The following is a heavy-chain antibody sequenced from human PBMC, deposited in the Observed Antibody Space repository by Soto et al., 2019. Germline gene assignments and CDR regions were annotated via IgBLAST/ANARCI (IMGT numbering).Heavy chain of an antibody. CDR1: GYTFTGYY. V-gene: IGHV1-69*13. CDR2: IIPIFGTA. J-gene: IGHJ4*02. CDR3: ARSRGRDFDY. D-gene: IGHD6-19*01. Sequence: SVKVSCKASGYTFTGYYMHWVRQAPGQGLEWMGGIIPIFGTANYAQKFQGRVTITADESTSTAYMELSSLRSEDTAVYYCARSRGRDFDYWGQGTLVTVSS.